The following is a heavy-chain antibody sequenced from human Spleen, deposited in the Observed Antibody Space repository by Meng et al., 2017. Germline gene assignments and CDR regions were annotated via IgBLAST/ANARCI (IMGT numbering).Heavy chain of an antibody. CDR2: IYYSGST. CDR1: GGAIYNADYY. V-gene: IGHV4-30-4*01. J-gene: IGHJ4*02. Sequence: QVQLKDSGPGLVKHSQTLSLTCTVYGGAIYNADYYCSWIRQPPGKGLEWIGYIYYSGSTYYNPSLKSRVTMSVDTSKDQFSLKLSSVTAADTAVYYCARVGACSGGSCYYRLFDYWGQGTLVTVSS. CDR3: ARVGACSGGSCYYRLFDY. D-gene: IGHD2-15*01.